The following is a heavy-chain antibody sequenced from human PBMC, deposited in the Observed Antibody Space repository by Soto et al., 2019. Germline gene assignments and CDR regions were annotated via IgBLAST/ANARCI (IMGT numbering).Heavy chain of an antibody. Sequence: QVQLVQSGAAVKKPGSSVKVSCKASGGTFSSYAISWVRQAPGQGLEWMGGIIPIFGTANYAQKFQGRVTITADESTSTAYRELSSLRSEDTAVYYCARDDELSGAVHYYYYGMDVWGQGTTVTVSS. J-gene: IGHJ6*02. CDR1: GGTFSSYA. CDR2: IIPIFGTA. CDR3: ARDDELSGAVHYYYYGMDV. D-gene: IGHD3-16*02. V-gene: IGHV1-69*01.